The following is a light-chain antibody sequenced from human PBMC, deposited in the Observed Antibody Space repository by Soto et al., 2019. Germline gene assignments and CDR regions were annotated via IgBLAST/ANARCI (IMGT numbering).Light chain of an antibody. CDR3: SSYTSSSTRV. J-gene: IGLJ1*01. Sequence: QSVLTQPASVSGSPGQSITISCTGTSSDVGAYDYVSWYQQHPDKAPKLMIYEVSNRPSGVSNRFSGSKSVNTATLTFSGLQGEDEADYYCSSYTSSSTRVFGTGTKVTVL. CDR1: SSDVGAYDY. CDR2: EVS. V-gene: IGLV2-14*03.